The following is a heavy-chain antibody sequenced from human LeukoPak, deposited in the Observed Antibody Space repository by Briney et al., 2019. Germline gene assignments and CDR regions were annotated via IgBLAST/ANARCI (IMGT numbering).Heavy chain of an antibody. Sequence: SETLSLTCAVYGGSFSGYYWSRIRQPPGKGLEWLGELTQSGVTNYNASLKSRVTISVDTSKNQFTLKLTSLTAAHTAVYYCPRGRPISTWSQGSLVTVSS. CDR2: LTQSGVT. V-gene: IGHV4-34*01. CDR1: GGSFSGYY. CDR3: PRGRPIST. J-gene: IGHJ5*02.